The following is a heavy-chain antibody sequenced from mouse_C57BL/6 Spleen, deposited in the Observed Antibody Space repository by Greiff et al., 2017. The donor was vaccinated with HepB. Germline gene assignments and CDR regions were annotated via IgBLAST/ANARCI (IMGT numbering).Heavy chain of an antibody. CDR1: GYTFTSYW. V-gene: IGHV1-61*01. CDR3: ALYSNYEDYYAMDY. Sequence: QVQLQQPGAELVRPGSPVKLSCKASGYTFTSYWMDWVKQRPGQGLEWIGNIYPSDSETHYNQKFKDKATLTVDKSSSTAYMQLSSLTSEDSAVYYCALYSNYEDYYAMDYWGQGTSVTVSS. D-gene: IGHD2-5*01. CDR2: IYPSDSET. J-gene: IGHJ4*01.